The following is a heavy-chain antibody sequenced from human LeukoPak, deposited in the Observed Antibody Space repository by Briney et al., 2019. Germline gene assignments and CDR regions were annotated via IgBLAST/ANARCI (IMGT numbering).Heavy chain of an antibody. V-gene: IGHV3-9*01. CDR2: ISWNSGNI. Sequence: GGSLRLSCAASGFTFDDYAMHWVRQAPGKGLEWVSSISWNSGNIDYADSVKGRFTISRDNAKNSLYLQMNSLRAEDTALYYCAKGHLEVPFDYWGQGTLVTVSS. CDR1: GFTFDDYA. CDR3: AKGHLEVPFDY. J-gene: IGHJ4*02.